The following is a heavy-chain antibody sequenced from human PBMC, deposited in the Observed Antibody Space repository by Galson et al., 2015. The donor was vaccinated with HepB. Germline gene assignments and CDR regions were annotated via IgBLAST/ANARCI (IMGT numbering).Heavy chain of an antibody. D-gene: IGHD6-19*01. CDR2: IKEDGSEK. V-gene: IGHV3-7*03. CDR1: GFTFTSYW. Sequence: SLRLSCAASGFTFTSYWMSWVRQAPGKGLEWVANIKEDGSEKYYVDSVKGRFTISRDNAKNSLYLQMNSLRAEDTAVYYCARGRGWRRYYFEHWGQGTLVTVSS. J-gene: IGHJ4*02. CDR3: ARGRGWRRYYFEH.